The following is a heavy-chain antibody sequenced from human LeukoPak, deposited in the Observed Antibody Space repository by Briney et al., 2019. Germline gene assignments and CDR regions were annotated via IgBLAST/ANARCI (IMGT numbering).Heavy chain of an antibody. V-gene: IGHV1-69*04. J-gene: IGHJ4*02. CDR3: ARNLAGEYYFDY. CDR1: GGAFSSYA. Sequence: GASVKVSCKASGGAFSSYAISWVRQAPGQGLEWMGRIIPILGIANYAQKFQGRVTITADKSTSTAYMELSNLRSEDTAVYYCARNLAGEYYFDYWGQGTLVTVSS. D-gene: IGHD1-1*01. CDR2: IIPILGIA.